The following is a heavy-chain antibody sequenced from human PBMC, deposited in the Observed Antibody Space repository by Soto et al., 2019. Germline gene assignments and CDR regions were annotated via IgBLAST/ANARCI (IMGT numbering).Heavy chain of an antibody. CDR1: GYTFTGYY. V-gene: IGHV1-2*04. CDR2: INSNSGGT. D-gene: IGHD6-19*01. CDR3: AEDVSGSGGWPMRGGVLGYFDY. Sequence: QVQLVQSGAEVKKPGASVKVSCKASGYTFTGYYMHWVRQAPGQGLEWLGWINSNSGGTNYAQKCRGWITKERDTSCSTAYVGRSRLESDDRAVYYCAEDVSGSGGWPMRGGVLGYFDYWGQGTLVTVSS. J-gene: IGHJ4*02.